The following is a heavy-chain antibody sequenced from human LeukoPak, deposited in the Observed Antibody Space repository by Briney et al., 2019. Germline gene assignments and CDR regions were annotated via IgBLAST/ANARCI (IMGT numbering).Heavy chain of an antibody. CDR2: IYYSGST. V-gene: IGHV4-59*08. Sequence: SETLSLTCAVYGGSFSGYYWSWIRQPPGKGLEWIGYIYYSGSTNYNPSLKSRVTISVDTSKNQFSLKLSSVTAADTAVYYCARSKGGSGSYYKGVNAFDIWGQGTMVTVSS. D-gene: IGHD3-10*01. CDR1: GGSFSGYY. CDR3: ARSKGGSGSYYKGVNAFDI. J-gene: IGHJ3*02.